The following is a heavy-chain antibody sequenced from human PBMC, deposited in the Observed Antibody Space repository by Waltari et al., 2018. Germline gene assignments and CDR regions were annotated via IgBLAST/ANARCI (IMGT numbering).Heavy chain of an antibody. CDR1: GGSISSGAYY. CDR2: IYTSGSA. J-gene: IGHJ4*02. CDR3: ARISGN. Sequence: QVQLQESGPGLVKPSQTLSLTCTVSGGSISSGAYYWNWVRQPDGRGLEWIGYIYTSGSATYNPSLKSRVTISGDTSKNQFSLKLSSVTAADTAVYYCARISGNWGQGTLVTVSS. V-gene: IGHV4-61*09.